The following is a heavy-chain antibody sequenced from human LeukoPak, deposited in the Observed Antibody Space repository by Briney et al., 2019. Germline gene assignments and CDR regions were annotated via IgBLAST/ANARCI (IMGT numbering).Heavy chain of an antibody. Sequence: SETLSLTCTVSGGSISSSSYYWGWIRQPPGKGLEWIGNIYYSGSTYYNPSLKSRVTISADTSKNQFSLKLSSVTAADSAMYYCARLGSSAPSYYFDYWGQGTLVTVSS. CDR2: IYYSGST. V-gene: IGHV4-39*01. CDR3: ARLGSSAPSYYFDY. J-gene: IGHJ4*02. D-gene: IGHD6-19*01. CDR1: GGSISSSSYY.